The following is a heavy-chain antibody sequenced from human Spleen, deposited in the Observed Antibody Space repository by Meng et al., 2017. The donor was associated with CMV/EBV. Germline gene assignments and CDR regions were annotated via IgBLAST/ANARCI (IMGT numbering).Heavy chain of an antibody. CDR3: AKTQLLWFGKSVV. V-gene: IGHV4-39*07. Sequence: GSLRLSCTVSGDSVNSGNYYWSWIRQPPGKGLEWIGSIYYSGITFYNPSLKSRITISVDTSKNFFSLNLSSVTAADTAVYYCAKTQLLWFGKSVVWGQGTLVTVSS. J-gene: IGHJ4*02. CDR1: GDSVNSGNYY. CDR2: IYYSGIT. D-gene: IGHD3-10*01.